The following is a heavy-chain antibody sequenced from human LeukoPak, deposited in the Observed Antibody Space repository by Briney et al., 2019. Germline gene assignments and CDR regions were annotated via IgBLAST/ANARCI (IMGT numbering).Heavy chain of an antibody. J-gene: IGHJ4*02. Sequence: PGGSLRLSCAASGFTFSSYAMSWVRQAPGKGLEWVSAISGSGGSTYYADSVKGRFTISRDNSKNTLYLQMNSLRAEDTAVYYCARPSYCGGDCYWNDYWGQGTLVTVSS. CDR1: GFTFSSYA. CDR2: ISGSGGST. V-gene: IGHV3-23*01. CDR3: ARPSYCGGDCYWNDY. D-gene: IGHD2-21*02.